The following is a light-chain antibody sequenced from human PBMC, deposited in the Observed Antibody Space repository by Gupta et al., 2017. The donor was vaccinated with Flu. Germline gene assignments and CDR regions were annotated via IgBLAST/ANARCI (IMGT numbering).Light chain of an antibody. CDR2: AAS. CDR1: QSIINY. CDR3: QQSYSTPQT. Sequence: GDRVTSTCRASQSIINYLNWYQQKPGEAPKLLIYAASNLQSGVPSRFSGSRSGTDFTLTISSLQPEDFATYYCQQSYSTPQTFGQGTKLEIK. J-gene: IGKJ2*01. V-gene: IGKV1-39*01.